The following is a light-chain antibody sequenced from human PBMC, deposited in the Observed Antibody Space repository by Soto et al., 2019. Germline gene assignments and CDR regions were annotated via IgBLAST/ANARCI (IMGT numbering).Light chain of an antibody. CDR1: QSVSSSY. J-gene: IGKJ2*01. V-gene: IGKV3-20*01. CDR2: GAS. CDR3: QHYGPSPQYT. Sequence: IELTQSPGTLSLSPGERATLSCRASQSVSSSYFAWYQQKPGQAPRLLIYGASSRATGIPDRFSGSGSGTDVTLTMSRLEPEDFAVYYCQHYGPSPQYTFGQGTEVEI.